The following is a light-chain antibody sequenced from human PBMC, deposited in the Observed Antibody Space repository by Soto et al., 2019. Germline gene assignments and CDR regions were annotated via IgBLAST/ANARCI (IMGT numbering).Light chain of an antibody. CDR3: QLYTNFPLT. CDR1: QSISSW. J-gene: IGKJ4*01. Sequence: DIQMTQSPSTLSASVGDRVTITCRASQSISSWLAWYQQKPGKAPKLLIHEASRLESGVPSRFSGSESGTEFTLTISGLHAEDSATYYCQLYTNFPLTFGGGTKVEIK. CDR2: EAS. V-gene: IGKV1-5*01.